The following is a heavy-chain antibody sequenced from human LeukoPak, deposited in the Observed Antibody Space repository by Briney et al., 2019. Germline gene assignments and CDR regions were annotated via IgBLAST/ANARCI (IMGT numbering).Heavy chain of an antibody. J-gene: IGHJ4*02. CDR1: GYTFTSYY. CDR3: ARGTYYYDSSGYYWADGSIPFLEY. V-gene: IGHV1-46*01. D-gene: IGHD3-22*01. CDR2: INPSGGST. Sequence: GASVKASCKASGYTFTSYYMHWVRQAPGQGLEWMGIINPSGGSTSYAQKFQGRVTMTRDTSTSTVYMELSSLRSEDTAVYYCARGTYYYDSSGYYWADGSIPFLEYWGQGTLVTVSS.